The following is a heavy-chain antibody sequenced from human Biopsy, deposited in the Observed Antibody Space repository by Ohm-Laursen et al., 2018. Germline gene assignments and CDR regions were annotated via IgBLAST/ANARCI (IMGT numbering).Heavy chain of an antibody. D-gene: IGHD4-23*01. J-gene: IGHJ1*01. CDR2: IPHTGYT. Sequence: SDTLSLTCTVSGGSFTGHYWTWIRQPPGKGPEWIGHIPHTGYTSYKSSLKSRVTISLDTSRKHFSLRLTSLAAADTAVYYCARGSNEYGGLYFPHWGQGTLVTVSS. V-gene: IGHV4-59*11. CDR3: ARGSNEYGGLYFPH. CDR1: GGSFTGHY.